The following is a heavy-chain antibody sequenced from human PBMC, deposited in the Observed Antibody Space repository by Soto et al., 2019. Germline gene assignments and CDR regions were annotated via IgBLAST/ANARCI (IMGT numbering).Heavy chain of an antibody. Sequence: EVQLLESGGGLVQPGGSLRLSCAASGFTFSNYAMSWVRQAPGKGLEWVSGISGGGGSSYYADSVKGRFTISRDNSKNTRYLQRNSRRAEDTAGYDGAHNCGVDCHSVFFYWGQGTLVIVSS. CDR3: AHNCGVDCHSVFFY. CDR2: ISGGGGSS. D-gene: IGHD2-21*02. V-gene: IGHV3-23*01. J-gene: IGHJ4*02. CDR1: GFTFSNYA.